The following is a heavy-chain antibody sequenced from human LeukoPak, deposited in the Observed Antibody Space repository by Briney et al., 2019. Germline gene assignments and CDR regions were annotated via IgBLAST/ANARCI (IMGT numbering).Heavy chain of an antibody. Sequence: GASVKVSCKASGYTFTNYGISWVRQAPGQGLEWMGWISAYNGNTHYAQKLQDRVTMTTDTSTSTADMELSSLRSEDTAVYYCARDRSAWRFYYFDYWGQGTLVTVSS. CDR2: ISAYNGNT. J-gene: IGHJ4*02. V-gene: IGHV1-18*04. CDR3: ARDRSAWRFYYFDY. D-gene: IGHD3-3*01. CDR1: GYTFTNYG.